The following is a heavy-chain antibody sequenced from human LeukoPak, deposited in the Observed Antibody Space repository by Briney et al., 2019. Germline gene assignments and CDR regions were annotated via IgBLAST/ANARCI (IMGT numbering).Heavy chain of an antibody. CDR1: GGSISSSSYY. D-gene: IGHD6-19*01. CDR3: ARQAVAGTSWFDP. Sequence: SETLSLTCTVSGGSISSSSYYWGWIRQPPGKGLEWIGSIYYSGSTYYNPSLKSRVTISVDTSKNQFSLKLSSVTAADTAMYYCARQAVAGTSWFDPWGQGTLVTVSS. V-gene: IGHV4-39*01. J-gene: IGHJ5*02. CDR2: IYYSGST.